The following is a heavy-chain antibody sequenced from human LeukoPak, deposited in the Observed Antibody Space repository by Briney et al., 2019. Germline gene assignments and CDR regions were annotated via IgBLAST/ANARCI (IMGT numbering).Heavy chain of an antibody. CDR1: GFTFSSYA. Sequence: GRSLRLSCAASGFTFSSYAMHWVRQAPGKGLEWVAVISYDGSNKYYAGSVKGRFTTSRDNSKNTLYLQMNSLRAEDTAVYYCYVDYYDSSGFDYWGQGTLVTVSS. CDR3: YVDYYDSSGFDY. D-gene: IGHD3-22*01. V-gene: IGHV3-30-3*01. CDR2: ISYDGSNK. J-gene: IGHJ4*02.